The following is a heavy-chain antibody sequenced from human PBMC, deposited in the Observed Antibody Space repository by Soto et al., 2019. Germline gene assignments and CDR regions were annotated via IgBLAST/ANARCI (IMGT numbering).Heavy chain of an antibody. D-gene: IGHD2-8*02. CDR3: ARNSYVTGGGYCDY. CDR1: DGSISSNNW. CDR2: SYPSGST. Sequence: QVYLQESGPGLVKPSGTLSLTCAVSDGSISSNNWWSWVRQPPGKGLEWIGESYPSGSTNYNPSFKSRVTISVDKSKSQFSLKLSSVTAADTAVYYCARNSYVTGGGYCDYWGQGTLVTVSS. J-gene: IGHJ4*02. V-gene: IGHV4-4*02.